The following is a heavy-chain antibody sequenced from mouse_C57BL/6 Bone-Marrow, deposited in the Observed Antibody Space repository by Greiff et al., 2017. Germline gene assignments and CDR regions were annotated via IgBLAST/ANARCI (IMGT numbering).Heavy chain of an antibody. V-gene: IGHV5-15*01. CDR3: ARHATDWYFDV. J-gene: IGHJ1*03. CDR1: GFTFSDYG. CDR2: ISNLAYSI. Sequence: EVKLVESGGGLVQPGGSLKLSCAASGFTFSDYGMAWVRQAPRRGPEWVAFISNLAYSIYYADTVTGRFTISRENAKNTLYLEMSSLRSEDTAMYYCARHATDWYFDVWGTGTTVTVSS.